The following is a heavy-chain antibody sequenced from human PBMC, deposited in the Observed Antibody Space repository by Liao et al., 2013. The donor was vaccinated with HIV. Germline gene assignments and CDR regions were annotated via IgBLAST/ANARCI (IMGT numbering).Heavy chain of an antibody. J-gene: IGHJ3*02. Sequence: QVELLQWGAGLLKPSETLSLTCGLYGGSFSGYYWSWIRQSPGKGLEWIGEINQSGSINYNPSLKSRVTISIDTSKSQFSLNLTSVTAADTAVYYCVHCSGLYWNAFDIWGQGTMVTVSS. CDR3: VHCSGLYWNAFDI. CDR2: INQSGSI. D-gene: IGHD2-15*01. V-gene: IGHV4-34*01. CDR1: GGSFSGYY.